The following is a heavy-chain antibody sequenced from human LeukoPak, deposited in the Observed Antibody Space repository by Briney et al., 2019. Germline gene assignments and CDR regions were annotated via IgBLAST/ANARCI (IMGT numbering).Heavy chain of an antibody. CDR1: GFTFSSYA. V-gene: IGHV3-30-3*01. Sequence: PGRSLRLSCVASGFTFSSYAMHWVRQAPGKGLEWVAVISNDGGNKNYADSVKGRFTISRDNSKNTLYLQMNSLRAEDTAVFYCARDASRTGDYFDYWGQGTLVTVSS. J-gene: IGHJ4*02. CDR3: ARDASRTGDYFDY. D-gene: IGHD2-8*02. CDR2: ISNDGGNK.